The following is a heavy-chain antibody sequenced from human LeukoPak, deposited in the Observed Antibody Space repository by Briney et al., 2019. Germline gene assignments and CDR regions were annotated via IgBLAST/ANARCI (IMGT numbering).Heavy chain of an antibody. Sequence: GGSLRLSCTASGFPFSDYSMNWVRQPPGKGLEWISYIGISSGNTKYADSVKGRFTISADNARNSPYLQMNSLRVEDTAVYYCARDHNYAFDNWGQGTLVSVSS. CDR2: IGISSGNT. D-gene: IGHD1-1*01. CDR1: GFPFSDYS. J-gene: IGHJ4*02. CDR3: ARDHNYAFDN. V-gene: IGHV3-48*04.